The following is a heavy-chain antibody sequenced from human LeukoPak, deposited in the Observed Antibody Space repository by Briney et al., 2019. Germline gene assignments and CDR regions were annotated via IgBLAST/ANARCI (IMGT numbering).Heavy chain of an antibody. V-gene: IGHV4-30-2*01. CDR3: GRLESGNPGVD. D-gene: IGHD4-23*01. CDR1: GASVSTGGYS. J-gene: IGHJ4*02. Sequence: SQTLSLTCAVSGASVSTGGYSWSWIRQPPGKALEWIGYIYHSGSTYYNPSLKSRVTISVDGSRNQFSVKLSSVTAADTAVYYCGRLESGNPGVDRGQGTLVIVSS. CDR2: IYHSGST.